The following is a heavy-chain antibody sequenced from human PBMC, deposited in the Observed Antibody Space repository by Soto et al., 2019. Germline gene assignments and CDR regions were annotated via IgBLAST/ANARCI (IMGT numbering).Heavy chain of an antibody. V-gene: IGHV5-51*01. Sequence: PGESLKISCKGSGYSFPIYWIGLVLQMPGEGLEWLRIIYPGDSDTRYSPSFQGQLTISADKSISTAYLQWSSLKASDTAMYYCARRSSSSFDYGMDVWGQGTTVTVSS. J-gene: IGHJ6*02. CDR2: IYPGDSDT. D-gene: IGHD6-13*01. CDR3: ARRSSSSFDYGMDV. CDR1: GYSFPIYW.